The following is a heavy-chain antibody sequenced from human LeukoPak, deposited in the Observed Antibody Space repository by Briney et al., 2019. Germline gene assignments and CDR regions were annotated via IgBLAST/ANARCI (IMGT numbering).Heavy chain of an antibody. CDR2: IKEDGSEK. J-gene: IGHJ4*02. V-gene: IGHV3-7*01. Sequence: PGGSLRLSCAASGFTFRRYWMSWVRQAPGKGLEWVANIKEDGSEKYYVDSVKGRFTISRDNAKNSLYLQMNSLRAEDTAVYYCARGARIAAALDYWGQGTLVTVSS. CDR1: GFTFRRYW. CDR3: ARGARIAAALDY. D-gene: IGHD6-13*01.